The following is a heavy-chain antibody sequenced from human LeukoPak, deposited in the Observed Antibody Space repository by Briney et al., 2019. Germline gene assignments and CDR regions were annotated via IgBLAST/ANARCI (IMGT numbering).Heavy chain of an antibody. CDR3: ARHGYGDYGEFSFDY. V-gene: IGHV4-59*08. CDR2: IYYSGST. J-gene: IGHJ4*02. Sequence: SETLSLTCTVSGGSISSYYWSWIRQPPGKGLEWIGYIYYSGSTNYNPSLKSRVTISVGTSKNQFSLKLSSVTAADTAVYYCARHGYGDYGEFSFDYWGQGTLVTVSS. D-gene: IGHD4-17*01. CDR1: GGSISSYY.